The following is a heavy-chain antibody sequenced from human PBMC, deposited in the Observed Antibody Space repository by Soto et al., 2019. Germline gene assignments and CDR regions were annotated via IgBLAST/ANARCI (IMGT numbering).Heavy chain of an antibody. CDR1: GFTFSSYA. CDR3: AKDRGRWEFGGVISLLYY. V-gene: IGHV3-23*01. CDR2: ISGSGGST. Sequence: GGSLRLSCAASGFTFSSYAMSWVRQAPGKGLEWVSAISGSGGSTYYADSVKGRFTISRDNSKNTLYLQMNSLRAEDTAVYYCAKDRGRWEFGGVISLLYYWGQGTLVTVSS. J-gene: IGHJ4*02. D-gene: IGHD3-16*01.